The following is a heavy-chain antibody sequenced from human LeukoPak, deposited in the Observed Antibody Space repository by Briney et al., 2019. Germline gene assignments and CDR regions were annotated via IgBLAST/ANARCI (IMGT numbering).Heavy chain of an antibody. CDR2: ISSGGDNI. D-gene: IGHD2-2*02. CDR3: AGEARGYMAFQI. V-gene: IGHV3-11*01. Sequence: PGRSLRLSCAASVFTFSDYYMSWIRQAPGKGLEWVSYISSGGDNIYYADSVKGRFTFSKDNARSSLYLQMNSLRDEDTAIYYCAGEARGYMAFQIWGQGTMVTVSS. J-gene: IGHJ3*02. CDR1: VFTFSDYY.